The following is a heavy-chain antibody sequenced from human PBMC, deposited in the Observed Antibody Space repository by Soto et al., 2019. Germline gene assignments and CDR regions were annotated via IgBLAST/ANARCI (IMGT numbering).Heavy chain of an antibody. V-gene: IGHV3-30*19. CDR2: TSYDGRDK. D-gene: IGHD3-16*01. J-gene: IGHJ6*02. Sequence: QVQLVESGGGVVQPGTSLRVSCVGSGFTFRSYVIHWVRQAPGKGLEWVALTSYDGRDKYYADSVRGRFTISRDNSRNPVDLQMDSLKLEDTALYFCARWGTTGGLDVWGQGTMVSVSS. CDR1: GFTFRSYV. CDR3: ARWGTTGGLDV.